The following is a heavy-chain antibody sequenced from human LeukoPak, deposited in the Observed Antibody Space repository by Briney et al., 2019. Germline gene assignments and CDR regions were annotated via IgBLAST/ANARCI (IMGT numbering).Heavy chain of an antibody. D-gene: IGHD3-22*01. CDR1: GYTFTGYY. Sequence: ASVKVSCKASGYTFTGYYMHWVRQAPGQGLEWMGWINPNSGGTNYAQKFQGRVTMTRDTSISTAYMELSRLRSDDTAVYYCARELGGKAYYYDSSGYYFYQGPSDYWGQGTLVTVSS. CDR2: INPNSGGT. CDR3: ARELGGKAYYYDSSGYYFYQGPSDY. V-gene: IGHV1-2*02. J-gene: IGHJ4*02.